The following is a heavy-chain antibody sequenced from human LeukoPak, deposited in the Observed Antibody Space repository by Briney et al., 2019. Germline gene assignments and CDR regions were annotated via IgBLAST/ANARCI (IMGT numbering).Heavy chain of an antibody. CDR1: GFTFSSYE. V-gene: IGHV3-48*03. J-gene: IGHJ4*02. CDR3: AGDGGGGYHM. CDR2: IRSSGSTI. Sequence: PGGSLTLSCAASGFTFSSYEVNWVRQAPGKGLEWVSYIRSSGSTIYYADCVKGRFTISRDNAKNSLYLQMNSLRAEDTAVYYCAGDGGGGYHMWGQGTVVPVST. D-gene: IGHD1-26*01.